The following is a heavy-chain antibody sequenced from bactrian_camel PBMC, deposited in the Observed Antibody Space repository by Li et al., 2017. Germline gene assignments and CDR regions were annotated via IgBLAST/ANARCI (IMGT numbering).Heavy chain of an antibody. CDR3: AAESATPCVANGVWIEYDYNY. D-gene: IGHD3*01. CDR1: GYTLPMN. V-gene: IGHV3S53*01. Sequence: HVQLVESGGDSVQAGESLRLSCVASGYTLPMNMGWFRQAPGQSRRGVGAIGTDGSTVYVDDVKGRFTFSVDNAKNTLSLQMNSLTPEDTAMYYCAAESATPCVANGVWIEYDYNYWGQGTQVTVS. J-gene: IGHJ4*01. CDR2: IGTDGST.